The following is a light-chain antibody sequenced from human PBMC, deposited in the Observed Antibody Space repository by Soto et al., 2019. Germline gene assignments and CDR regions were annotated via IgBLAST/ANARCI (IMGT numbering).Light chain of an antibody. Sequence: QSALTQPRSVSGSPGQSVTISCTGTSSDVGGYNYVSWYQQHPGKVPKLMIYDVSERPSGVPDRFSGSKSVNTASLTISGLQAEDEADYYCCSYAGSYTEVFGGGTKLTVL. CDR2: DVS. CDR3: CSYAGSYTEV. J-gene: IGLJ2*01. V-gene: IGLV2-11*01. CDR1: SSDVGGYNY.